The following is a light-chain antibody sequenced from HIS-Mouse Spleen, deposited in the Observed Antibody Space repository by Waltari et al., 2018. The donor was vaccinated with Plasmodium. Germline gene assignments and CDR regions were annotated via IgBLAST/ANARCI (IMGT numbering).Light chain of an antibody. J-gene: IGLJ3*02. CDR1: ALPKKF. CDR2: EDS. CDR3: YSTDSSGNHRV. V-gene: IGLV3-10*01. Sequence: SYELTQPPSVSVSPGQTARTTCPGDALPKKFAYSYQQKSGQAPVLVIYEDSKRPPGIPERFSGSSSGTMATLTISGAQVEDEADYYCYSTDSSGNHRVFGGGTKLTVL.